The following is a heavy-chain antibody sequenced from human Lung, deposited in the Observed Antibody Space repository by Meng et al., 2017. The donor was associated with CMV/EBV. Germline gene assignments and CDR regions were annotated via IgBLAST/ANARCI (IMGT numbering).Heavy chain of an antibody. J-gene: IGHJ4*02. Sequence: GEXXKISCAASGFIFSSYSMNWVRQAPGKGLEWVSSISISSGYKNYADSVKGRFTISRDNAKNSLYLQMNSLRAEDTAVYYCARVPYGDYPYWGQGTVVTVSS. CDR3: ARVPYGDYPY. CDR1: GFIFSSYS. V-gene: IGHV3-21*01. CDR2: ISISSGYK. D-gene: IGHD4-17*01.